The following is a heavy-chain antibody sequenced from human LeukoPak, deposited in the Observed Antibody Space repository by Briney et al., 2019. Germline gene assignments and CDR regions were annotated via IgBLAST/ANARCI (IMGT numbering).Heavy chain of an antibody. CDR1: GGTFSSYA. D-gene: IGHD3-22*01. CDR3: ARVGYYYDSSGYYSGYFDY. J-gene: IGHJ4*02. V-gene: IGHV1-69*06. Sequence: SVKVSCKASGGTFSSYAISWVRQAPGQGLEWMGGIIPIFGTANYAQKFQGRVTITADKSTSTAYMELSSLRSEDTAVYCCARVGYYYDSSGYYSGYFDYWGQGTLVTVSS. CDR2: IIPIFGTA.